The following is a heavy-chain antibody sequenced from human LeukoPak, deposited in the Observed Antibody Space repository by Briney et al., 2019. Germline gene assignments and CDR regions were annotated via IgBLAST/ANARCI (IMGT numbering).Heavy chain of an antibody. CDR1: GFTFSSYS. CDR3: ARGGAAAPKFNFGY. Sequence: GSLRLSCAASGFTFSSYSMNWVRQAPGKGLEWVSSISSSSSYIYYADSVKGRFTISRDNAKNSLYLQMNSLRAEDTAVYYCARGGAAAPKFNFGYWGQGTLVTVSS. V-gene: IGHV3-21*01. J-gene: IGHJ4*02. CDR2: ISSSSSYI. D-gene: IGHD6-25*01.